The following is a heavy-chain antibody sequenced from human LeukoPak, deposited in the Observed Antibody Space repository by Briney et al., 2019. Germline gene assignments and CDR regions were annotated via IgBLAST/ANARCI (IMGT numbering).Heavy chain of an antibody. CDR1: GGSISSYY. J-gene: IGHJ5*02. D-gene: IGHD5-12*01. Sequence: PSETLSLTCTVSGGSISSYYWSWIRQPPGKGLEWIGYIYYSGSTNYNPSLKSRVTISVDTSKNQFSLKLSSVTAADTAVYYCARLGGYDGLDWFDPWGQGTLVTVSS. CDR2: IYYSGST. CDR3: ARLGGYDGLDWFDP. V-gene: IGHV4-59*01.